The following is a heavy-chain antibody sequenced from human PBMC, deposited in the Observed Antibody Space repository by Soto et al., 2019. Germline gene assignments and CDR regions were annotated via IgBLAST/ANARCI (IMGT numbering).Heavy chain of an antibody. V-gene: IGHV1-46*01. CDR2: INPSGGST. CDR3: AREIGGGGMYFDY. J-gene: IGHJ4*02. Sequence: QVQLVQSGAEVKKPGASVKVSCKASGYTFTSYYMHWVRQAPGQGLEWMGIINPSGGSTSYAQKFQGRVTMTRGTSPGTVYRGLSSLGSEGPAGFYCAREIGGGGMYFDYWGQGTLVTVSS. CDR1: GYTFTSYY. D-gene: IGHD3-10*01.